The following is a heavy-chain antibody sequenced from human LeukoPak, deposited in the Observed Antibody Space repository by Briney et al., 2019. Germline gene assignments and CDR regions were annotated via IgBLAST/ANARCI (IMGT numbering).Heavy chain of an antibody. V-gene: IGHV4-59*01. J-gene: IGHJ4*02. D-gene: IGHD3-10*01. CDR2: IYYSGST. Sequence: SETLSLTCTVSGHSISSYYWSWIRQPPGKGLEWIGFIYYSGSTNYNPSLKSRVTISVDTSKNQFSLKLSSVTAADTAVYYCARLLTYGSGGNFIEKPIDYWGQGTLVTVSS. CDR1: GHSISSYY. CDR3: ARLLTYGSGGNFIEKPIDY.